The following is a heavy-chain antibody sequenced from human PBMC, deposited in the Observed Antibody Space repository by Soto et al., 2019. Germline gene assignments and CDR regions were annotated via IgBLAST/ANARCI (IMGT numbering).Heavy chain of an antibody. Sequence: SETLSLTCTASGGSISDFYWSWIRQPPGKGLEWIGYIYYSGSTNYNPSLKSRVTISVDTSKNQFSLNLRSMSPADTAVYYCARVGGLAARTFDYWGPGTLVTVSS. CDR3: ARVGGLAARTFDY. V-gene: IGHV4-59*01. CDR1: GGSISDFY. D-gene: IGHD6-6*01. CDR2: IYYSGST. J-gene: IGHJ4*02.